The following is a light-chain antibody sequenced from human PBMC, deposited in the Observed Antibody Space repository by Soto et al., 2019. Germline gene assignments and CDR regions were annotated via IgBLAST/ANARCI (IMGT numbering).Light chain of an antibody. CDR1: QSVSNNY. J-gene: IGKJ3*01. V-gene: IGKV3-20*01. CDR3: QQYGTSPFT. CDR2: GAS. Sequence: EIVLTQSPGTLSLSPGERATLSCRASQSVSNNYLAWYQQKPGQAPRLLISGASNRATGIPDRFSGSGSGTDFTLAISRLKPEDFAVYYCQQYGTSPFTFGPGTKVDLK.